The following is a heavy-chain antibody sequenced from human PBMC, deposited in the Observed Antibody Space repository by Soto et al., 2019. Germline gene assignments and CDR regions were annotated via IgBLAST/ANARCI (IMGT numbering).Heavy chain of an antibody. CDR2: ISSYNGNT. CDR1: GYTFTNHD. Sequence: GASVKVSCKTSGYTFTNHDINWVRQAPGQGLEWMGWISSYNGNTNYAQKLQGRVTMTTDTSTSTAYMELRSLRSDDTAVYYCARASDMDVWGQGTSVTVSS. CDR3: ARASDMDV. V-gene: IGHV1-18*01. J-gene: IGHJ6*02.